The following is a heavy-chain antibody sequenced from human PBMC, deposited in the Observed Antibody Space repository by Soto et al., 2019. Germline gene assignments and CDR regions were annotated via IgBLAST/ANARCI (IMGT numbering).Heavy chain of an antibody. CDR3: AADLDSYGPDY. CDR2: ISAYNGNT. J-gene: IGHJ4*02. Sequence: GASVKVSCKASGYTFTSYGISWVRQAPGQGLEWIGWISAYNGNTNYAQKFQERVTITRDISTSTAYMELSSLRSEDTAVYYCAADLDSYGPDYWGQGTLVTVSS. CDR1: GYTFTSYG. D-gene: IGHD5-18*01. V-gene: IGHV1-18*01.